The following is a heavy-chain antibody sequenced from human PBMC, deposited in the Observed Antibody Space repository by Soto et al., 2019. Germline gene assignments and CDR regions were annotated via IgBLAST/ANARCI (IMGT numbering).Heavy chain of an antibody. J-gene: IGHJ5*02. V-gene: IGHV2-5*02. CDR1: GFSLSTSGVG. Sequence: QITLKESGPTLVKPTQTLTLTCTFSGFSLSTSGVGVGWIRQPPGKALEWLALIYWDDDKRYSPAMKSRLTITKDTSKNQVVLTMTNMDSGDTATDYCAPTLYAYVGGTTGFDTWGQGTLVPVSS. CDR3: APTLYAYVGGTTGFDT. D-gene: IGHD3-16*01. CDR2: IYWDDDK.